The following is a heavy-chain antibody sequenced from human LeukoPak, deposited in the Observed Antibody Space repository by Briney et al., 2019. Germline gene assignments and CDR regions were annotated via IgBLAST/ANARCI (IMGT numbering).Heavy chain of an antibody. V-gene: IGHV3-21*01. D-gene: IGHD5-12*01. CDR1: GFTFSSYS. Sequence: GGSLRLSCAASGFTFSSYSMNWVRQAPGKGLEWVSSISSSSSSYIYYADSVKGRFTISRDNAKNSLYLQMNSLRAEDTAVYYCARDASVPPSGYDQLDYWGQGTLVTVSS. J-gene: IGHJ4*02. CDR3: ARDASVPPSGYDQLDY. CDR2: ISSSSSSYI.